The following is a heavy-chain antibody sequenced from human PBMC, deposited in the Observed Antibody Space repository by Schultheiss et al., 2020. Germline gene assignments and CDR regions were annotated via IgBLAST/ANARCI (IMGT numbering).Heavy chain of an antibody. J-gene: IGHJ5*02. V-gene: IGHV4-61*02. CDR2: IYTSGST. D-gene: IGHD6-13*01. CDR3: ARDRAGIVDT. CDR1: GGSITSGSYY. Sequence: SETLSLTCTVSGGSITSGSYYWTWIRQPAGKPLEWIGRIYTSGSTNYNPSLKSRVTISVDTSKNQFSLKLSSVTAADTAVYYCARDRAGIVDTWGQGTLVTVSS.